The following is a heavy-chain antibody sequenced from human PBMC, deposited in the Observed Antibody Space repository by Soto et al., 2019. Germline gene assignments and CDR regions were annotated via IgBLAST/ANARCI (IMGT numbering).Heavy chain of an antibody. CDR2: ISYDGSNK. CDR1: GFTFSNYG. D-gene: IGHD6-19*01. J-gene: IGHJ3*02. V-gene: IGHV3-30*18. Sequence: QVQLVESGGGVVQPGRSLRLSCAASGFTFSNYGMHWVRQAPGKGLEWVAVISYDGSNKYYADPVKGRFTISRDNSKNTLYLQMNSLRAEDTAMYYCANLIAVAGTPRGAFDIWGQGTMVTVSS. CDR3: ANLIAVAGTPRGAFDI.